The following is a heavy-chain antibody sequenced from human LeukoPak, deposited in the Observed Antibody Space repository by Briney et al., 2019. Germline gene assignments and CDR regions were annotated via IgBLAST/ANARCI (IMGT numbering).Heavy chain of an antibody. CDR1: GYTLTELS. V-gene: IGHV1-24*01. Sequence: GASVKVSCKVSGYTLTELSMHWVRQAPGKGLEWMGGFDPEDGETIYAQKFQGRVTMTRDTSTSTVYMELSSLRSEDTAVYYCARDPTMVRGVIVQHYYYYMDVWGKGTTVTISS. CDR3: ARDPTMVRGVIVQHYYYYMDV. CDR2: FDPEDGET. J-gene: IGHJ6*03. D-gene: IGHD3-10*01.